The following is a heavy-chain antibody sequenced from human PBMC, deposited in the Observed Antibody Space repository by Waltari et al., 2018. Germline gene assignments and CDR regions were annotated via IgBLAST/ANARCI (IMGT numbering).Heavy chain of an antibody. CDR3: AKAVGILQPPDY. CDR1: GFTFSSYA. Sequence: EVQLLESGGGLVQPGGSLRLSCAASGFTFSSYAMSWVRQAPGKGLDWVSAISGSGGSTYNADSWKGRFTISRDNSKNTLYLQMNSLRAEDTAVYYCAKAVGILQPPDYWGQGTLVTVSS. V-gene: IGHV3-23*01. D-gene: IGHD2-15*01. J-gene: IGHJ4*02. CDR2: ISGSGGST.